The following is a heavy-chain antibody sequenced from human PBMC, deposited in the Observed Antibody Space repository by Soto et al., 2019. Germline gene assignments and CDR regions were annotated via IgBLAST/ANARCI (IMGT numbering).Heavy chain of an antibody. D-gene: IGHD3-16*01. J-gene: IGHJ6*02. V-gene: IGHV1-18*04. CDR3: ARGAPRGNTPPYYYYGMDA. CDR2: ISAYNGNT. Sequence: ASVKVSCKASGYTFTSYGISWVRQAPGQGLEWMGWISAYNGNTNYAQKLQGRVTMTTDTSTSTAYMELRSLRSDDTAVYYCARGAPRGNTPPYYYYGMDAWGQGTTVTVSS. CDR1: GYTFTSYG.